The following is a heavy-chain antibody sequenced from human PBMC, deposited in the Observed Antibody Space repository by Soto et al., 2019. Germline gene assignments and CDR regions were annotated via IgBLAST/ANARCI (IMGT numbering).Heavy chain of an antibody. J-gene: IGHJ4*02. CDR2: IDLSGTTT. Sequence: GGSLRLSCAASEFIFSTYNMNWIRQAPGKGLEWVSYIDLSGTTTYYRDSVKGRFTIFKDKSMNTVYLQMNSLTVEDAAVYFCTKDRVPDGIYSFDYWGQGALVTVSS. CDR1: EFIFSTYN. D-gene: IGHD2-15*01. CDR3: TKDRVPDGIYSFDY. V-gene: IGHV3-48*01.